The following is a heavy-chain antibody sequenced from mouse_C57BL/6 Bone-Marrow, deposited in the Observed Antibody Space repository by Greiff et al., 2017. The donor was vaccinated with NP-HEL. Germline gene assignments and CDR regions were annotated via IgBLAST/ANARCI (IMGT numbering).Heavy chain of an antibody. D-gene: IGHD4-1*01. Sequence: EVKLMESGGGLVQPGGSLKLSCAASGFTFSDYYMYWVRQTPEKRLEWVAYISNGGGSTYYPDTVKGRFTISRDNAKNTLYLQMSRLKSEDTAMYYCARRSLGYWYFDVWGTGTTVTVSS. V-gene: IGHV5-12*01. CDR1: GFTFSDYY. J-gene: IGHJ1*03. CDR3: ARRSLGYWYFDV. CDR2: ISNGGGST.